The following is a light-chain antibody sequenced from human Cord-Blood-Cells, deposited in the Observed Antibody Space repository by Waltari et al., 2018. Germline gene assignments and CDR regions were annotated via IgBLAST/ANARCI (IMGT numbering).Light chain of an antibody. CDR2: DVS. V-gene: IGLV2-11*01. J-gene: IGLJ3*02. CDR1: SSDVGGYNY. Sequence: QSALTQLRSVSGSPGQSVTISCTGTSSDVGGYNYVSWYQQHPGKAPKLMIYDVSKRPSGVPDRFSGSKSGNTASLTISGLQAEDEADYYCCSYAGSYTFSWVFGGGTKLTVL. CDR3: CSYAGSYTFSWV.